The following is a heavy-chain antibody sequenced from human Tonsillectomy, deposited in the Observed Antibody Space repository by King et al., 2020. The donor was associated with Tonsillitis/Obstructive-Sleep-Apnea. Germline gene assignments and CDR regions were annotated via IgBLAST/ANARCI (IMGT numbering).Heavy chain of an antibody. D-gene: IGHD4-17*01. CDR3: ASEMAYGVYGFDI. V-gene: IGHV4-34*01. CDR1: GGSFSGYY. Sequence: VQLQQWGAGLLKPSETLSLTCAVYGGSFSGYYWSWIRQPPGRGLEWIGEIDHSGSTNYNPSLKSRVTISVDTSKNQFSLELRSVTAADTAVYYCASEMAYGVYGFDIWGQGTMVTVSS. J-gene: IGHJ3*02. CDR2: IDHSGST.